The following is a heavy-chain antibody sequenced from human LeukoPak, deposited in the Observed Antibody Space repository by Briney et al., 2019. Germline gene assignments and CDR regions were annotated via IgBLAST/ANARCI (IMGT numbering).Heavy chain of an antibody. Sequence: GGSLRLSCAASGFTVSTNYMNWVRQAPGKGLEWVSGVSWNSGSIGYADSVKGRFTISRDNAKNSLYLQMNSLRAEDMALYYCAKGSGELLTVGYFQHWGQGTLVTVSS. V-gene: IGHV3-9*03. CDR1: GFTVSTNY. J-gene: IGHJ1*01. D-gene: IGHD1-26*01. CDR2: VSWNSGSI. CDR3: AKGSGELLTVGYFQH.